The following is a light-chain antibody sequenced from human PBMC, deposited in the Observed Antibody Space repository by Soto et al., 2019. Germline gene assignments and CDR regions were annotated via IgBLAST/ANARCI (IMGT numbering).Light chain of an antibody. CDR2: AAS. V-gene: IGKV1-39*01. CDR3: LQDYNYPLT. Sequence: DIQMTQSPSSLSASVGDRFTITCRASESISNFLNWFQHKPGKAPKVLISAASTLQSGVPSRFSGSVSGTDFTLTISSLQPEDFATYYCLQDYNYPLTFGGGTKVDI. CDR1: ESISNF. J-gene: IGKJ4*01.